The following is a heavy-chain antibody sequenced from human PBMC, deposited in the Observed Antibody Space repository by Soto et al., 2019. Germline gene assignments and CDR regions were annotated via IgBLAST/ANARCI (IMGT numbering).Heavy chain of an antibody. J-gene: IGHJ4*02. V-gene: IGHV3-48*01. CDR1: GSTVSTDS. CDR3: VRGGSSRPDY. CDR2: ISGSSTT. Sequence: PGGSLRLSFAAAGSTVSTDSINWVRQAPGRGLEWVSFISGSSTTYYADSVKGRFTVSRDNARNSLYLQMNSLRAEDTAVYYCVRGGSSRPDYWGQGTLVTVSS.